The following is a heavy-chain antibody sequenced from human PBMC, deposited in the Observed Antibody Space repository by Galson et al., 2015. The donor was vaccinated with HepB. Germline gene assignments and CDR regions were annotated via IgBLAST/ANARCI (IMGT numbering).Heavy chain of an antibody. CDR3: AKDSQAGYYDSSGYSDY. CDR1: GFTFSSYA. D-gene: IGHD3-22*01. J-gene: IGHJ4*02. V-gene: IGHV3-23*01. CDR2: ISGSGGST. Sequence: SLRLSCAASGFTFSSYAMSWVRQAPGKGLEWVSAISGSGGSTYYADSVKGRFTISRDNSKNTLYLQMNSLRAEDTAVYYCAKDSQAGYYDSSGYSDYWGQGTLVTVSS.